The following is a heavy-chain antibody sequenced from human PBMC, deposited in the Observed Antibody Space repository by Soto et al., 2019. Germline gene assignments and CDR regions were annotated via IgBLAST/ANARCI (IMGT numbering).Heavy chain of an antibody. CDR3: ARDDGYSYGPGFDY. J-gene: IGHJ4*02. D-gene: IGHD5-18*01. V-gene: IGHV3-30-3*01. CDR1: GFTFSSYA. Sequence: LRLSCASSGFTFSSYAMHWVRQAPGKGLEWVAVISYDGSNKYYADSVKGRFTISRDNSKNTLYLQMNSLRAEDTAVYYCARDDGYSYGPGFDYWGQGTLVTVSS. CDR2: ISYDGSNK.